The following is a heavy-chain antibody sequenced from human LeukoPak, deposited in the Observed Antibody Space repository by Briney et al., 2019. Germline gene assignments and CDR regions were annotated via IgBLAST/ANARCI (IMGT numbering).Heavy chain of an antibody. CDR2: IYYSGST. CDR1: GGSISSYY. Sequence: SETLSLTFTVSGGSISSYYWSWIRQPPGKGLEWIGYIYYSGSTNYNPSLKSRVTLSADTSKNEFSLKLSSVTAADTAVYYCARGPPPDLDYWGRGTLVTVSS. CDR3: ARGPPPDLDY. V-gene: IGHV4-59*12. J-gene: IGHJ4*02.